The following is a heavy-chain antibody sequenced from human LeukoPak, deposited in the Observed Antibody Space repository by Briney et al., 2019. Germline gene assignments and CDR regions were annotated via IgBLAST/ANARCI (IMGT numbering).Heavy chain of an antibody. J-gene: IGHJ5*02. CDR2: ISGSGGST. CDR1: GFTFSSYA. CDR3: AKDPYSSGLYGSNCCDP. V-gene: IGHV3-23*01. Sequence: GGSLRLSCAASGFTFSSYAMSWVRQAPGKGLEWVSAISGSGGSTYYADSVKGRFTISRDNSKNTLYLQMNSLRAEDTAVYYCAKDPYSSGLYGSNCCDPWGQEPLVTVSS. D-gene: IGHD6-19*01.